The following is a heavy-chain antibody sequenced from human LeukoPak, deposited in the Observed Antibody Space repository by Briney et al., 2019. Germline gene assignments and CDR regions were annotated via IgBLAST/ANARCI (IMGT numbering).Heavy chain of an antibody. CDR1: GGSFSGYY. Sequence: SETLSLTCAVYGGSFSGYYWSWIRQPPGKGLEWIGEINHSGSTNYNPSLESRVTISVDTSKNQFSLKLSSVTAADTAVYYCALMVVTIFDYWGQGTLVTVSS. D-gene: IGHD2-21*02. V-gene: IGHV4-34*01. CDR3: ALMVVTIFDY. J-gene: IGHJ4*02. CDR2: INHSGST.